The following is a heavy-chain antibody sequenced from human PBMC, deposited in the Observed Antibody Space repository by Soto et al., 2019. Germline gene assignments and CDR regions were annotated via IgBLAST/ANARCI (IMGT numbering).Heavy chain of an antibody. CDR3: ASSGKQWLVRGPSRGYYFDY. J-gene: IGHJ4*02. D-gene: IGHD6-19*01. Sequence: ASETLSLTCAVYGGSFGGYYWSWIRQPPGKGLEWIGEINHSGSTNYNPSLKSRVTISVDTSKNQFSLKLSSVTAADTAVYYCASSGKQWLVRGPSRGYYFDYWGQGTLVTVSS. CDR1: GGSFGGYY. CDR2: INHSGST. V-gene: IGHV4-34*01.